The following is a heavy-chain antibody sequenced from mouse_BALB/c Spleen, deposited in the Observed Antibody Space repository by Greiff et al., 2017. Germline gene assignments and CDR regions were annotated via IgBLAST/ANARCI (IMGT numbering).Heavy chain of an antibody. V-gene: IGHV1-67*01. Sequence: VQRVESGPELVRPGVSVKISCKGSGYTFTDYAMHWVKQSHAKSLEWIGVISTYYGNTNYNQKFKGKATMTVDKSSSTAYMELARLTSEDSAIYYCAREGFYDYDGDYAMDYWGQGTSVTVSS. CDR1: GYTFTDYA. CDR3: AREGFYDYDGDYAMDY. J-gene: IGHJ4*01. CDR2: ISTYYGNT. D-gene: IGHD2-4*01.